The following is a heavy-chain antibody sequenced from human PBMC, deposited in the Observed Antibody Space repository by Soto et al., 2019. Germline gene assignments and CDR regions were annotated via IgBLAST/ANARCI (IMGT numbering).Heavy chain of an antibody. CDR2: ISYDGSER. V-gene: IGHV3-30*18. Sequence: GSLRLSCNTSGFNFSLSAMHWVRQAPGKGLVWVAAISYDGSERSYADFMRGQFTISRDNSRKTLILEMSRLRPEDTGIYYCVKDHHSTSSAIFDYWGQGTLVTVSS. D-gene: IGHD6-6*01. CDR1: GFNFSLSA. CDR3: VKDHHSTSSAIFDY. J-gene: IGHJ4*02.